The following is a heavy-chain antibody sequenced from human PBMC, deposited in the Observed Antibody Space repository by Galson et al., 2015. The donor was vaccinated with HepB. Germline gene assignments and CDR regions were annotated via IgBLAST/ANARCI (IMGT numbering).Heavy chain of an antibody. CDR1: GGSISSGSYY. V-gene: IGHV4-61*02. Sequence: TLSLTCTVSGGSISSGSYYWSWIRQPAGKGLEWIGRIYTSGSTNYNPSLKSRVTMSVDTSKNQFSLKLSSVTAADTAVYYCARETSSWKKYYYYYMDVWGKGTTVTVSS. J-gene: IGHJ6*03. CDR3: ARETSSWKKYYYYYMDV. CDR2: IYTSGST. D-gene: IGHD6-13*01.